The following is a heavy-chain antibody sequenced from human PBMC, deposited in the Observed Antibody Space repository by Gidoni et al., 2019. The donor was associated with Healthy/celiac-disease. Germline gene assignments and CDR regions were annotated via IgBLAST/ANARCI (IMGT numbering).Heavy chain of an antibody. D-gene: IGHD6-19*01. Sequence: TNYNPSLKSRVTISVDTSKNQFSLKLSSVTAADTAVYYCARRQWPQPNGFQHWGQGTLVTVSS. CDR2: T. J-gene: IGHJ1*01. V-gene: IGHV4-34*01. CDR3: ARRQWPQPNGFQH.